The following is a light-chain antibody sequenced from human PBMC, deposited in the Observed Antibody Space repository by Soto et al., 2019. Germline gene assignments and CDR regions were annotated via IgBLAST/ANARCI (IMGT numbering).Light chain of an antibody. J-gene: IGKJ5*01. CDR1: QSVSSSY. Sequence: EIVLTQSPATLSLSPGERATLSCRASQSVSSSYLAWYQEKPGQAPRXXIYDASSRPTDIPARFSGIVSGTDLTINISSLEPEDGELYDGQQRSNWPITFGQGTRLEIK. CDR2: DAS. CDR3: QQRSNWPIT. V-gene: IGKV3-11*01.